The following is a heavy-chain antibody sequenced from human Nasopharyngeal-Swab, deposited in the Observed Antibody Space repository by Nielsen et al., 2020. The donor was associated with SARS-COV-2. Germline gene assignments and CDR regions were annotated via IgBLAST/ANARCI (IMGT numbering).Heavy chain of an antibody. CDR3: ARGGPAPIFDL. J-gene: IGHJ2*01. CDR2: IGTAGDT. V-gene: IGHV3-13*01. CDR1: GFTFSSYD. Sequence: GESLKISCAASGFTFSSYDMHWVRQATGKGLEWVSAIGTAGDTYYPGSVKGRFTISRENAKNSLYLQMNSLRAGDTAVYYCARGGPAPIFDLGGRGTLVTVSS. D-gene: IGHD3-16*01.